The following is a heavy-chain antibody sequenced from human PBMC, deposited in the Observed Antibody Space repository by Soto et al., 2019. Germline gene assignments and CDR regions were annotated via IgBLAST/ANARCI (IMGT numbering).Heavy chain of an antibody. CDR1: GGSISSSSYY. D-gene: IGHD1-26*01. V-gene: IGHV4-39*01. CDR2: IYYSGST. J-gene: IGHJ5*02. Sequence: SETLSLTCTVSGGSISSSSYYWGWIRQPPGKGLEWIGSIYYSGSTYYNPSLKSRVTISVDTSKNQFSLKLSSVTAADTAVYYCARHVGGIFEYNWFDPWGQGTLVTVSS. CDR3: ARHVGGIFEYNWFDP.